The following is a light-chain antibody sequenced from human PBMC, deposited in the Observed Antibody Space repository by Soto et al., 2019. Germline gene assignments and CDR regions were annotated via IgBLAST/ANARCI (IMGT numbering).Light chain of an antibody. CDR3: SSYTTTSTLGV. CDR1: SSDIGGFNY. V-gene: IGLV2-14*01. J-gene: IGLJ3*02. Sequence: QSALTQPASVSGSPGQSITISCTGTSSDIGGFNYVSWYQQHPGTAPKLIIYEVSNRPSGISNRFSGSKSGNTASLTISGLQAEDEADYYCSSYTTTSTLGVFGGGTKLPVL. CDR2: EVS.